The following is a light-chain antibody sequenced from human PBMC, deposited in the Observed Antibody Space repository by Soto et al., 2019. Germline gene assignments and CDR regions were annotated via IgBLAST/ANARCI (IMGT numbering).Light chain of an antibody. CDR3: QQYNNWWT. Sequence: RVMTQSPDTLSVSPGERATLSCRASETVRSNLAWYQQKPGQAPRLLIYAASTRATGIPARFIGNGSGTEFTLTISSLQSEDFAVYYCQQYNNWWTFGQGTK. J-gene: IGKJ1*01. V-gene: IGKV3D-15*01. CDR1: ETVRSN. CDR2: AAS.